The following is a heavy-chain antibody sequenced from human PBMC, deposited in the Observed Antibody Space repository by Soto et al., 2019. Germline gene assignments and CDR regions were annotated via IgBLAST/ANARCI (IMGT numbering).Heavy chain of an antibody. Sequence: GGSLRLSCAASGFTFSSYAMSWVRQAPGKGLEWVSAISGSGGSTYYADSVKGRFTISRDNSKNTLYLQMNSLRAEDTAVYYCAKGGDIVVVPAAPQDMDVWGKGTTVTVSS. V-gene: IGHV3-23*01. CDR2: ISGSGGST. CDR1: GFTFSSYA. J-gene: IGHJ6*03. CDR3: AKGGDIVVVPAAPQDMDV. D-gene: IGHD2-2*01.